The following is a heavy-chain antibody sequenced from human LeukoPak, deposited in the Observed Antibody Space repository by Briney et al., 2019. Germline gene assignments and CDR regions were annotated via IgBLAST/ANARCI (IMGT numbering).Heavy chain of an antibody. CDR1: GYTFTNDG. CDR3: ARYGGGDTWYAHFGMDV. Sequence: VASVRVSCKTSGYTFTNDGVSWVRQAPGQGLEWMGRISGYNGNTNYAQKLQGRVTMTTATPTTTAYMELRSLRSDDTAVYYCARYGGGDTWYAHFGMDVWGQGTTVIVTS. CDR2: ISGYNGNT. V-gene: IGHV1-18*01. D-gene: IGHD2-21*02. J-gene: IGHJ6*02.